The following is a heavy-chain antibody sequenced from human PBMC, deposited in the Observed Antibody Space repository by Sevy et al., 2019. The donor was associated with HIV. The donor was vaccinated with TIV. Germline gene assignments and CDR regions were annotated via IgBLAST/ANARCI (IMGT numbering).Heavy chain of an antibody. CDR3: AKEEYSGYA. V-gene: IGHV3-23*01. CDR1: GFTFRGYA. CDR2: ISASGGST. D-gene: IGHD5-12*01. J-gene: IGHJ4*02. Sequence: GGSLRLSCVASGFTFRGYAMSWVRQAPGKGLEWVSSISASGGSTYYADSVKARVTISRDNSRNTVDLEMNSLRVKDTAVYYCAKEEYSGYAWSQGTVVTVSS.